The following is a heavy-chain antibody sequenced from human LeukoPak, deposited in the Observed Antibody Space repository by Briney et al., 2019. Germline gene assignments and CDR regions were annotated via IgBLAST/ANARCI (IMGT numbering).Heavy chain of an antibody. CDR1: RFTFSSSA. CDR2: ISGSGGST. V-gene: IGHV3-23*01. J-gene: IGHJ4*02. CDR3: AKGGPQFFDY. D-gene: IGHD5-24*01. Sequence: GGSLRLSCAASRFTFSSSAMSWVRQAPGKGLEWVSTISGSGGSTYSTDSVKGRSTISRDNSKSTLYLQMNSLRVEDTAIYYCAKGGPQFFDYWGQGTLVTVSS.